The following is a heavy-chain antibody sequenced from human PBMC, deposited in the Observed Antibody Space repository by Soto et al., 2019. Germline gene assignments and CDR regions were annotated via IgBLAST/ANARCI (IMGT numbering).Heavy chain of an antibody. J-gene: IGHJ5*02. Sequence: SETLSLTCTVSGGSIDSGDYYWSWIRQPPGKGLEWIGYVYYSGTTNYNPFLKSRVTLSLDKSKNQFSLKASDTAMYYCARHVRFLEWLLYRDWFDPWGQGTLVTVSS. CDR1: GGSIDSGDYY. CDR3: ARHVRFLEWLLYRDWFDP. CDR2: VYYSGTT. V-gene: IGHV4-61*05. D-gene: IGHD3-3*01.